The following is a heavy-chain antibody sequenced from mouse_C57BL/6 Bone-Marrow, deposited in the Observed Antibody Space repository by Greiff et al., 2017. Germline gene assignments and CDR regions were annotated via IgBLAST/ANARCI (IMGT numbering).Heavy chain of an antibody. V-gene: IGHV1-26*01. CDR1: GYTFTDYY. Sequence: EVQLQQSGPELVKPGASVKISCKASGYTFTDYYMNWVKQSLGKSLEWIGDINPNNGGTSYNQKFKGKATLTVDKSSSTAYMELRSLTSEDSAVYYCARSIYYGNYDAMDYWGQGTSVTVSS. J-gene: IGHJ4*01. D-gene: IGHD2-1*01. CDR2: INPNNGGT. CDR3: ARSIYYGNYDAMDY.